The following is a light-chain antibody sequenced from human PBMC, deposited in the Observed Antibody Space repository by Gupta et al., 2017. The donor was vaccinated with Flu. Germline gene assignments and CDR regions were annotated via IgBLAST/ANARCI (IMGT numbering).Light chain of an antibody. Sequence: DIQLTQSPSSLSASVGDRVTITCQASQDIKKNLNWFRQKAGKAPILLIYDASKSEEGVPTRFSGSGSGTDYSFTIRSLQPDDVGTYSCQQYDNHPYIFGQGTNLEI. V-gene: IGKV1-33*01. J-gene: IGKJ2*01. CDR1: QDIKKN. CDR2: DAS. CDR3: QQYDNHPYI.